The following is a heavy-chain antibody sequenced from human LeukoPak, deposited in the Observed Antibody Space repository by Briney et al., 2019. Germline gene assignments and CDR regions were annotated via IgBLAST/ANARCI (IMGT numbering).Heavy chain of an antibody. CDR3: ARAIMHLGELSLPSY. D-gene: IGHD3-16*02. Sequence: ASVKVSCKASGYTFTKYAMNWVRQAPGQGLEWMGWINPNTGNPAYAQGFTGRFVFSLDTSVSTAYLQISSLEAEDTAVYYCARAIMHLGELSLPSYWGQGTLVTVSS. CDR1: GYTFTKYA. J-gene: IGHJ4*02. V-gene: IGHV7-4-1*02. CDR2: INPNTGNP.